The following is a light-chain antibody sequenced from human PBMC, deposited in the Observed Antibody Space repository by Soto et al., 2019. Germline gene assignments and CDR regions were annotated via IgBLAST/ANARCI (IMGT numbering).Light chain of an antibody. Sequence: QSALTQPASATGSTGQSVTISCTGTSSDVGAYNYVSWYQQHAGKAPKLVIYEVTKRPSGVPDRFSGSKSANTASLTVSGLQAEDEADYYCSSFASSNTWVFGGGTKLTV. CDR3: SSFASSNTWV. J-gene: IGLJ3*02. CDR2: EVT. CDR1: SSDVGAYNY. V-gene: IGLV2-8*01.